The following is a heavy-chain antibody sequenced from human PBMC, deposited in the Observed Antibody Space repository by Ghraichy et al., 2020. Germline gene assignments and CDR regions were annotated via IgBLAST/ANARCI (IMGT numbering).Heavy chain of an antibody. J-gene: IGHJ4*02. V-gene: IGHV4-59*01. CDR3: AREGDLWFGELRGNYFDY. D-gene: IGHD3-10*01. CDR2: IYYSGST. Sequence: SETLSLTCTVSGGSISSYYWSWIRQPPGKGLEWIGYIYYSGSTNYNPTLKSRVTISVDTSKNQFSLKLSSVTAADTAVYYCAREGDLWFGELRGNYFDYWGQGTLVTVSS. CDR1: GGSISSYY.